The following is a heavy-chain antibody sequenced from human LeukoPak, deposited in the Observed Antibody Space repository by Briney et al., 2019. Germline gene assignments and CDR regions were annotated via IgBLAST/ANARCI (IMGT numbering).Heavy chain of an antibody. CDR2: INPNSGGT. D-gene: IGHD6-13*01. V-gene: IGHV1-2*02. J-gene: IGHJ6*03. CDR1: GYTFTGYN. Sequence: ASVKVSCKASGYTFTGYNMHWVRQAPGQGLEWMGWINPNSGGTNYAQKFQGRVAMTRDTSISTAYMELSRLRSDDTAVYYCASGYSSSWYIYYYYYMDVWGKGTTVTVSS. CDR3: ASGYSSSWYIYYYYYMDV.